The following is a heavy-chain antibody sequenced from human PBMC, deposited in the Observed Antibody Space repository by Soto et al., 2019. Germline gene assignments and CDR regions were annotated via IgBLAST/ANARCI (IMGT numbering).Heavy chain of an antibody. CDR2: IRSSANSFAT. CDR3: TRRAEFGTYESHF. Sequence: GGSLRRSCATSGFTFRGSAIHWVRLASGKGREWVGRIRSSANSFATAYGASVEGRCTISRDDSKNAAYLQMNSLKTEDTGLYHCTRRAEFGTYESHFWGQGAKVIFYS. D-gene: IGHD5-12*01. J-gene: IGHJ4*02. CDR1: GFTFRGSA. V-gene: IGHV3-73*01.